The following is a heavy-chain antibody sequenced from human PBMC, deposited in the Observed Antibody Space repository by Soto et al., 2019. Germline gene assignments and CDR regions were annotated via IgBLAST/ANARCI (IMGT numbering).Heavy chain of an antibody. J-gene: IGHJ6*03. CDR3: ARDLFDYYYYMDV. CDR2: ISSSSSYI. Sequence: GGSLGLSCAASGFTFSSYSMNWVRQAPGKGLEWVSSISSSSSYIYYADSVKGRFTISRDNAKNSLYLQMNSLRAEDTAVYYCARDLFDYYYYMDVWGKGTTVTVSS. CDR1: GFTFSSYS. V-gene: IGHV3-21*01. D-gene: IGHD3-10*02.